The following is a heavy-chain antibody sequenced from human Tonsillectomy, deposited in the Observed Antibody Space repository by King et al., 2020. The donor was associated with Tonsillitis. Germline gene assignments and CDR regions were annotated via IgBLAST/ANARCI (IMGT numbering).Heavy chain of an antibody. V-gene: IGHV3-49*03. D-gene: IGHD3-9*01. CDR2: IRSVTYSGTA. Sequence: VQLVESGGGLVQPGRSLRLACLGSGFMFGDYAKTWIRQATGKGLEWVGFIRSVTYSGTAEYDASVKGRFTISRDDSKGIAYLKMDSLRTEETGVYYCSRAPILHETGYYAAAFDIWGQGTKVTVSS. CDR1: GFMFGDYA. CDR3: SRAPILHETGYYAAAFDI. J-gene: IGHJ3*02.